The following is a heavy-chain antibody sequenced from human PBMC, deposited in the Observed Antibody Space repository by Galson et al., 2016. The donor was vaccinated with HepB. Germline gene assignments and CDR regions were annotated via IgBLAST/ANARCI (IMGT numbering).Heavy chain of an antibody. J-gene: IGHJ4*02. CDR3: AKHIDVRGRAFEY. Sequence: SLRLSCAVSGFRFSNYDLTWVRQAPGKGLEWVSAIGWSYDTYYADSVRGRFTISRDSSKSTSYLQMDSLRADDTAVYYCAKHIDVRGRAFEYWGQGTLVTVSS. V-gene: IGHV3-23*01. CDR2: IGWSYDT. CDR1: GFRFSNYD. D-gene: IGHD3-16*01.